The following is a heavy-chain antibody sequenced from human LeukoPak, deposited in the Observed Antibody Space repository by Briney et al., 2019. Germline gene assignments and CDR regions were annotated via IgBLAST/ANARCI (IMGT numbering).Heavy chain of an antibody. CDR2: ISSSGSTI. Sequence: PGGSLRLSCAGSGFTFSSYEMNWVRQAPGKGLEWVSYISSSGSTIYYADSVKGRFTISRDNAKNSLYLQMNSLRAEDTAVYYCARVGSSGWMSYYFDYWGQGTLVTVSS. D-gene: IGHD6-19*01. CDR3: ARVGSSGWMSYYFDY. V-gene: IGHV3-48*03. J-gene: IGHJ4*02. CDR1: GFTFSSYE.